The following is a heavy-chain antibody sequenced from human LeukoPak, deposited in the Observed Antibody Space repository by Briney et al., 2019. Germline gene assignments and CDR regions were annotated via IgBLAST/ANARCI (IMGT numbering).Heavy chain of an antibody. D-gene: IGHD3-16*01. CDR2: IYYSGST. Sequence: SETLSLTCTVSGGSISSYYWSWIRQPPGKGLEWIGYIYYSGSTNYNPSLKSRVTISVDTSKNQSSLKLSSVTAADTAVYYCARHPHMITFGGVTYYFDYWGQGTLVTVSS. CDR3: ARHPHMITFGGVTYYFDY. V-gene: IGHV4-59*08. J-gene: IGHJ4*02. CDR1: GGSISSYY.